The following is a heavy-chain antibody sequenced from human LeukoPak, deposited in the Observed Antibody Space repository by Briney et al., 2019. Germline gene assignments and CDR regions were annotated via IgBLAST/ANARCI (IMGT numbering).Heavy chain of an antibody. CDR2: SNGDGSDT. D-gene: IGHD2-21*02. J-gene: IGHJ4*02. CDR3: ARTERGGFFDY. Sequence: GGSLRLSCAASGFTFNNYWMHWVRHVPGKGLMWVSRSNGDGSDTAYADSVKGRFTISRDNRKNTLYLQMNSLRVEDTAVYYCARTERGGFFDYWGQGALVTVPS. CDR1: GFTFNNYW. V-gene: IGHV3-74*01.